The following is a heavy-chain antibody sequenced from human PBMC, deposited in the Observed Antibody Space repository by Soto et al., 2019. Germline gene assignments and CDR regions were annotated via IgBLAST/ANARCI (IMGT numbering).Heavy chain of an antibody. CDR2: IYYSGST. Sequence: SETLSLTCTVSGGSISSSSYYWGWIRQPPGKGLEWIGSIYYSGSTYYNPSLKSRVTISVDTSKNQFSLKLSSVTAADTAVYYCARLHWNLYDFDYWGQGTLVTVSS. J-gene: IGHJ4*02. D-gene: IGHD1-1*01. CDR3: ARLHWNLYDFDY. V-gene: IGHV4-39*01. CDR1: GGSISSSSYY.